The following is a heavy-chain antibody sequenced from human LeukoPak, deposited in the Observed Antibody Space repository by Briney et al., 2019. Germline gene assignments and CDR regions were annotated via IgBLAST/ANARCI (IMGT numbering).Heavy chain of an antibody. CDR2: INPNSGGT. J-gene: IGHJ4*02. D-gene: IGHD3-22*01. V-gene: IGHV1-2*02. CDR1: GYTFTGYY. CDR3: ANDGGSSGYPYPLYFDY. Sequence: GASVKVSCKASGYTFTGYYMHWVRQAPGQGLEWVGWINPNSGGTNYAQKFQGRVTMTRDTSISTAYMELSRLRAEDMALYYCANDGGSSGYPYPLYFDYWGQGTLVTVSS.